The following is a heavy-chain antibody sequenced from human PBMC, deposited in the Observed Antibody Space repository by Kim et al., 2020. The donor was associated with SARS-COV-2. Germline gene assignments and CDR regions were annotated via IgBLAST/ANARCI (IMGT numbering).Heavy chain of an antibody. Sequence: KYYADSQKGRFTISRDNGKNSLYLEMDSLRADDTAVYYCARAGYSSASDYWGQGTLVTVSS. CDR3: ARAGYSSASDY. CDR2: K. J-gene: IGHJ4*02. D-gene: IGHD6-19*01. V-gene: IGHV3-7*01.